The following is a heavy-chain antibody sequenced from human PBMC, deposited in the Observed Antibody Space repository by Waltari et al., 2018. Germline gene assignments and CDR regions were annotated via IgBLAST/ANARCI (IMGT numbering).Heavy chain of an antibody. CDR2: IIPIFGTA. D-gene: IGHD3-16*01. CDR3: ARDLREGGITSLYYFDY. CDR1: GGTFSSYA. V-gene: IGHV1-69*08. Sequence: QVQLVQSGAEVKKPGSSVKVSCKASGGTFSSYAISWVRQAPGQGLEWMGRIIPIFGTANYAQKFQGRVTITADKSTSTAYMELSSLRSEDTAVYYCARDLREGGITSLYYFDYWGQGTLVTVSS. J-gene: IGHJ4*02.